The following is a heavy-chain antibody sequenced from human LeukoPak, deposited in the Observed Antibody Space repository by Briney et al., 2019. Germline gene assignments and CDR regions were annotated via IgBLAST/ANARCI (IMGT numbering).Heavy chain of an antibody. CDR2: IYHSGST. D-gene: IGHD3-10*01. CDR1: GGSISSGGYS. Sequence: MPSQTLSLTCAVSGGSISSGGYSWSWIRQPPGKGLEWIGYIYHSGSTYYNPSLKSRVTISVDRSKNQFSLRLDSVTAADTAVYYCAGGAGGTWFGEYISHWGQGILVTVSS. J-gene: IGHJ4*02. V-gene: IGHV4-30-2*01. CDR3: AGGAGGTWFGEYISH.